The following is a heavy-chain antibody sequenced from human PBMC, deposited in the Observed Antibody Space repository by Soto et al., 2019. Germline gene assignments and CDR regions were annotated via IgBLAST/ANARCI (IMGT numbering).Heavy chain of an antibody. Sequence: SETLSLTCSVSGGSISGSYWSWMRQSPGKGLEWLGYVYYTGSTNYSPSLRSRVSISVDTSKNEFSLRLSSVTAADTAVYFCARSVAVPGAHIDYWGQGTQVTVSS. CDR1: GGSISGSY. CDR3: ARSVAVPGAHIDY. CDR2: VYYTGST. D-gene: IGHD6-19*01. J-gene: IGHJ4*02. V-gene: IGHV4-59*01.